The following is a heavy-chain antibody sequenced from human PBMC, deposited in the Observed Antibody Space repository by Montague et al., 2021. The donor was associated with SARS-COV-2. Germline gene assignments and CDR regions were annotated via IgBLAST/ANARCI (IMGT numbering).Heavy chain of an antibody. CDR1: GGSISSGGYY. V-gene: IGHV4-31*03. CDR3: ARVHIGVVTAMRYFDL. CDR2: IYYSGST. Sequence: TLSLTRTLSGGSISSGGYYWSWIRQHPGKGLEWIGYIYYSGSTYYNPSLKSRVTISVDTSKNQFSLKLSSVTAADTAVYYCARVHIGVVTAMRYFDLWGRGTLVTVSS. J-gene: IGHJ2*01. D-gene: IGHD2-21*02.